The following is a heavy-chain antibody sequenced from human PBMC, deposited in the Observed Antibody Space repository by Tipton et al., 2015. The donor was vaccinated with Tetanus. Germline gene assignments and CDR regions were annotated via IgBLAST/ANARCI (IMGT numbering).Heavy chain of an antibody. CDR1: GGSISSYY. D-gene: IGHD4-11*01. CDR2: IYTSGST. CDR3: AREFGLTTSLSGYYYYYGMDV. Sequence: LRLSCTVSGGSISSYYWSWIRQPAGKGLEWIGRIYTSGSTNYNPSLKSRVTMSVDTSKNQLSLKLSSVTAADTAVYYCAREFGLTTSLSGYYYYYGMDVWGQGTTVTVSS. J-gene: IGHJ6*02. V-gene: IGHV4-4*07.